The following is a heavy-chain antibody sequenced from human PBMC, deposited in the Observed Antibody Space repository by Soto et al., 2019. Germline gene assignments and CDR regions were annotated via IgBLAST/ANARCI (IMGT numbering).Heavy chain of an antibody. CDR1: GYSFTSNG. Sequence: GASVKVSCKASGYSFTSNGISWVRQAPGQGLEWMGWIGVDKGNTNYAQKLQGRVTMTRDTSTSTVYMELRSLRSEDTAVYFCARDRAHGFDIWGQGTMVTVSS. J-gene: IGHJ3*02. CDR2: IGVDKGNT. CDR3: ARDRAHGFDI. V-gene: IGHV1-18*01.